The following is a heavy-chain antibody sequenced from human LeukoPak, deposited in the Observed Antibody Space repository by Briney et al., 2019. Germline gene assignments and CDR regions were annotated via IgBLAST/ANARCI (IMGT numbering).Heavy chain of an antibody. CDR1: GYTFTGYY. CDR3: ARWASYDSSGYYHDY. D-gene: IGHD3-22*01. Sequence: ASVKVSCKASGYTFTGYYMHWVRQAPGQGLEWMGWINPNRGGTNYAQKFQGRVTMTRDTSISTAYMELSRLRSDDTAVYYCARWASYDSSGYYHDYWGQGTLVTVSS. J-gene: IGHJ4*02. V-gene: IGHV1-2*02. CDR2: INPNRGGT.